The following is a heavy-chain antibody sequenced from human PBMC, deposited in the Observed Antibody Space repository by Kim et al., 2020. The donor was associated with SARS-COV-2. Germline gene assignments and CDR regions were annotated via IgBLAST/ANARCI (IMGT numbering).Heavy chain of an antibody. CDR3: ARWKGTGDYFDY. CDR1: GFIFSSYD. J-gene: IGHJ4*02. V-gene: IGHV3-48*02. Sequence: GGSLRLSCAASGFIFSSYDMSWVRQAPGKGLEWLSYISGSSRTIYYADSVKGRFTISRDNAKNSVYLQMNSLRDDDTAVYFCARWKGTGDYFDYWGQGTL. D-gene: IGHD2-8*02. CDR2: ISGSSRTI.